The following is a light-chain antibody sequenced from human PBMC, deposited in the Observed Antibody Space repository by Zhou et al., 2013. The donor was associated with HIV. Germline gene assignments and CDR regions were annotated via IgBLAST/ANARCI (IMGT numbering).Light chain of an antibody. CDR1: QIISSY. Sequence: DIQMTQSPSSLSASVGDRVTITCRASQIISSYLNWYQHKPGKAPKLLIYAAANLETGVPSRFTGSGYGTHFTFTITNLQPEDIATYYCQQYDNVPLTFGGGTKVEIQ. CDR3: QQYDNVPLT. CDR2: AAA. J-gene: IGKJ4*01. V-gene: IGKV1-33*01.